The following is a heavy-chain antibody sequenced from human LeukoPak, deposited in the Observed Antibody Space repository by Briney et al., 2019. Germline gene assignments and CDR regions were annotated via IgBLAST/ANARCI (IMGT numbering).Heavy chain of an antibody. CDR3: AREPVTMVRGVRYYYYYYGMDV. CDR2: ISYDGRNK. D-gene: IGHD3-10*01. Sequence: GGSLRLSCAASGFTFSSYGMHWVRQAPGKGLEWVAVISYDGRNKYYADSVKGRFTISRDNSKNTLYLQMNSLRAEDTAVYYCAREPVTMVRGVRYYYYYYGMDVWGQGTTVTVSS. V-gene: IGHV3-30*03. J-gene: IGHJ6*02. CDR1: GFTFSSYG.